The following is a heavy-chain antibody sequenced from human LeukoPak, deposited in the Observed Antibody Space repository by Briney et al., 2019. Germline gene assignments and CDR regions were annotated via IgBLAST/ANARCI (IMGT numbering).Heavy chain of an antibody. V-gene: IGHV4-39*01. J-gene: IGHJ4*02. CDR2: TYYSGST. CDR3: ARYRIAVAGTAN. CDR1: GGSISSSSYY. Sequence: PSETLSLTCTVSGGSISSSSYYWGWIRQSPGKGLEWIGSTYYSGSTYYNPSLKSRVTISVDTSKNQFSLKLSSVTAADTAVYYCARYRIAVAGTANWGQGTLVTVSS. D-gene: IGHD6-19*01.